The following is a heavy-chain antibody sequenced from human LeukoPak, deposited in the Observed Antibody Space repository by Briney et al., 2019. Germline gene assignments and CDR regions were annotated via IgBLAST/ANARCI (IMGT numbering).Heavy chain of an antibody. CDR3: AREGYCSGGSCYFIDY. V-gene: IGHV1-2*06. CDR1: GYTFTGYY. D-gene: IGHD2-15*01. Sequence: GASVKVPCKASGYTFTGYYMHWVRQAPGQGLEWMGRINPNSGGTNYAQKFQGRVTMTRDTSISTAYMELSRLRSDDTAVYYCAREGYCSGGSCYFIDYWGQGTLVTVSS. CDR2: INPNSGGT. J-gene: IGHJ4*02.